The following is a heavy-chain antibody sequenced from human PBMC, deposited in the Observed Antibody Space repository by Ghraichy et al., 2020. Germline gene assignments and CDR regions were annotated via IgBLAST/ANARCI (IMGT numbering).Heavy chain of an antibody. CDR3: ARGRGSYFNFDY. V-gene: IGHV4-59*01. Sequence: GSLSLTCTVSGGSISSYYWSWIRQPPGKGLEWIGYIYYSGSTNNNPSLKSRVTISVDTSKNRFSLKLSSVTAADTAVYYCARGRGSYFNFDYWGQGTLVTVSS. D-gene: IGHD1-26*01. CDR2: IYYSGST. CDR1: GGSISSYY. J-gene: IGHJ4*02.